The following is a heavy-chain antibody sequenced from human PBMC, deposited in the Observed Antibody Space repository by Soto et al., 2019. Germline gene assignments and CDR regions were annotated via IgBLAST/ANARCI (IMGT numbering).Heavy chain of an antibody. CDR1: GGTFSSYA. V-gene: IGHV1-69*13. CDR2: IIPVSGIV. CDR3: VRSDLGEERLDTAMVRPYGMDF. Sequence: SVKVSCKASGGTFSSYAISWVRQAPGQGLEWVGGIIPVSGIVTTAQSFQGRVRITADGSTSTVYMEVSSLRSEDTAVYYCVRSDLGEERLDTAMVRPYGMDFWGQGTTVTVAS. J-gene: IGHJ6*02. D-gene: IGHD5-18*01.